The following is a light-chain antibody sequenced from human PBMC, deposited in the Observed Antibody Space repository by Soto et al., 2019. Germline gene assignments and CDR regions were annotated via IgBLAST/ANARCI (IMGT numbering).Light chain of an antibody. CDR1: QTIHSF. CDR3: QQYHTYPYT. CDR2: DAS. Sequence: DIQMTQSPSTLSASVGDRVTITCRASQTIHSFLAWYQQKAGKAPKLLIYDASILESGVPSRFSGSGSGTEFTLTISSLQSDDFATYYCQQYHTYPYTFGQGTKLEIK. V-gene: IGKV1-5*01. J-gene: IGKJ2*01.